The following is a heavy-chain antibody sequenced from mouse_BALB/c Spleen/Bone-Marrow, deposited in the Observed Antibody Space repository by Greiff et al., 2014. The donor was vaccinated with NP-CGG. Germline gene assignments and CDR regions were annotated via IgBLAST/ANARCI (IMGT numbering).Heavy chain of an antibody. D-gene: IGHD1-1*01. CDR1: GFTFTDYY. J-gene: IGHJ1*01. Sequence: EVHLVESGGGLVQPGGSLRLSCATSGFTFTDYYMTWVRQPSGKALEWLSFIRNEANGYTTEYSASVKGRFTISRDNSQSIPYLQMNSLRPEDSATYYCARDNGSNPSSFFFNVWGAGTTVTVSS. CDR2: IRNEANGYTT. CDR3: ARDNGSNPSSFFFNV. V-gene: IGHV7-3*02.